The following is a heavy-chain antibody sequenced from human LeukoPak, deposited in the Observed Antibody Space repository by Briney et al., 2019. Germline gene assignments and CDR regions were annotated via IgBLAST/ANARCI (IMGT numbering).Heavy chain of an antibody. V-gene: IGHV3-48*01. Sequence: GGSLRLSCAASGFTFSSYSMNWVRQAPGKGLEWVSYISSSSSTIYYADSVKGRFTISRDNAKNSLYLQMNSLRAEDTAVYYCAIYCSSTGCYRYGMDVWGQGTTVTVSS. CDR1: GFTFSSYS. D-gene: IGHD2-2*01. CDR2: ISSSSSTI. CDR3: AIYCSSTGCYRYGMDV. J-gene: IGHJ6*02.